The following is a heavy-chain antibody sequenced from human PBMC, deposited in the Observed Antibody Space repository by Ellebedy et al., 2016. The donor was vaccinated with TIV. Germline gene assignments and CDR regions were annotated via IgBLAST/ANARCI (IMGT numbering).Heavy chain of an antibody. CDR1: GFTFGSYA. CDR3: AKSQRGGVNYFDY. V-gene: IGHV3-23*01. D-gene: IGHD3-10*01. Sequence: PGGSLRLSCAGAGFTFGSYAMSWVRQAPGKGLEWVSTISGSGGTTFDADSVRGRFAISRDNSKKTLYLRMNSLTVEDTAVYYCAKSQRGGVNYFDYWGQGTLVTVSS. CDR2: ISGSGGTT. J-gene: IGHJ4*02.